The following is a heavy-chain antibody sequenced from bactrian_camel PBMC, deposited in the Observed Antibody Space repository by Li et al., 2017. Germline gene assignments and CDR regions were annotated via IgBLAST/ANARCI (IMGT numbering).Heavy chain of an antibody. V-gene: IGHV3S31*01. J-gene: IGHJ6*01. CDR2: IVSGSGAT. D-gene: IGHD5*01. CDR3: AADCYGWTLA. Sequence: VQLVESGGGLVQPGGSLRLTCEASGFTVSAYAMSWFRQAPGKGREWVARIVSGSGATYYTASVKGRFTLSRDIPKNMLYLQMNSLTTEDTAVYYCAADCYGWTLAWGQGTQVTVS. CDR1: GFTVSAYA.